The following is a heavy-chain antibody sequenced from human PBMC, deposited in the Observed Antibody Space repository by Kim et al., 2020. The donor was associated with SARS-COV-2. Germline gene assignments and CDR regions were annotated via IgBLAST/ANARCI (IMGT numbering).Heavy chain of an antibody. CDR2: INWNSGRI. D-gene: IGHD1-20*01. CDR1: GFTFDDFG. Sequence: GGSLRLSCAASGFTFDDFGMHWVRQAPGKGLEWVSGINWNSGRIGYADSVKGRLIISRDNAKNSLYLQMNRLRPEDTALYYCAKDTGITATLPFDYWGQGTLV. CDR3: AKDTGITATLPFDY. V-gene: IGHV3-9*01. J-gene: IGHJ4*02.